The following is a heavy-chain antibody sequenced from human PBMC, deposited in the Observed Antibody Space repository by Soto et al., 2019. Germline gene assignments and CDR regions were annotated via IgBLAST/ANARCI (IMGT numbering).Heavy chain of an antibody. V-gene: IGHV4-34*01. CDR1: GGSFSGHY. CDR2: INHSGST. J-gene: IGHJ6*02. CDR3: ASSSLYGMDV. Sequence: SETLSLTCAVYGGSFSGHYWSWIRQSPGKGLEWIGEINHSGSTNQNPSLKSRVTISIDTSKNQFSLKVGSVTAADTAVYYCASSSLYGMDVWGQGTTVTVSS.